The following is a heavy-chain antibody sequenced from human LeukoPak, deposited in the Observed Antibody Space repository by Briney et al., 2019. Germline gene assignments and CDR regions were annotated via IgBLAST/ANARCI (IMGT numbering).Heavy chain of an antibody. CDR3: ARGWVFIHHAFDI. Sequence: PSETLSLTCTVSGGSISNGDHYWSWIRQPPGKGLEWIGEINHSGSTNYNPSLKSRVTISVDTSKNQFSLKLSSVTAADTAVYYCARGWVFIHHAFDIWGQGTMVTVSS. D-gene: IGHD6-13*01. CDR2: INHSGST. V-gene: IGHV4-34*01. J-gene: IGHJ3*02. CDR1: GGSISNGDHY.